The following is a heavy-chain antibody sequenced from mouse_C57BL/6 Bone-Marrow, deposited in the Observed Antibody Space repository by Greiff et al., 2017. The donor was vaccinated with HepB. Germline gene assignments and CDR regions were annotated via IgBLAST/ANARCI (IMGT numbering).Heavy chain of an antibody. D-gene: IGHD1-1*01. Sequence: EVNLVESGGCLVQPGGSLKLSCAASGFTFSDYGMAWVRQAPRKGPEWVAFISNLAYSIYYADTVTGRFTISRENAKNTLYLEMSSLRSEDTAMYYCARNYGSSSYYYAMDYWGQGTSVTVSS. CDR1: GFTFSDYG. J-gene: IGHJ4*01. V-gene: IGHV5-15*01. CDR2: ISNLAYSI. CDR3: ARNYGSSSYYYAMDY.